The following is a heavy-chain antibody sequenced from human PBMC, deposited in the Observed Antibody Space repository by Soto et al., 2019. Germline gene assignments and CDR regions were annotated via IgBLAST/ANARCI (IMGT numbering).Heavy chain of an antibody. V-gene: IGHV3-23*01. CDR3: TKGLYLELFLSGGGEES. J-gene: IGHJ5*02. CDR2: INGAGVST. CDR1: GFTFRNYA. Sequence: EVQLLESGGGLVQPGGSLRLSCAASGFTFRNYAMRWVRQTPGKGLEWVTAINGAGVSTFYADSVKGRFTISRDQSKNTLYLQMDSLRVEDPAVYYCTKGLYLELFLSGGGEESWGRGTLVTVSS. D-gene: IGHD3-3*01.